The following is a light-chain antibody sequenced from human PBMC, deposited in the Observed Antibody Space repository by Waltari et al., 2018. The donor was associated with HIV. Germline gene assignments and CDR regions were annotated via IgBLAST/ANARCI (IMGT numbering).Light chain of an antibody. V-gene: IGLV2-8*01. CDR2: DVS. Sequence: QSALTQPPSASGSPGQSVTISCTGTSSDLGAYNYVSWYQQHPDKAPNLMIYDVSKRPSGVPDRFSGSKSGNTASLTVSGLQTEDEADYYCSSYAGSNNPYVFGTGTKVTVL. CDR3: SSYAGSNNPYV. CDR1: SSDLGAYNY. J-gene: IGLJ1*01.